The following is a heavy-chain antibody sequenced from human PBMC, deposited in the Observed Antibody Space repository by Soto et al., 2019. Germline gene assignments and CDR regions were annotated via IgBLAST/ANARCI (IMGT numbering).Heavy chain of an antibody. CDR2: INAYNGHT. CDR3: ERAMAPDHSDH. CDR1: GYTFNNYG. J-gene: IGHJ4*02. Sequence: QVKLVQSGAEVKQPGASVKVSCKASGYTFNNYGITWVRQPPGQGVGWKGWINAYNGHTNYAQKFQDRVAMTTDTSTRKVYMDLRRLKSDDTAVIYCERAMAPDHSDHWGQGTLVTVSS. V-gene: IGHV1-18*01.